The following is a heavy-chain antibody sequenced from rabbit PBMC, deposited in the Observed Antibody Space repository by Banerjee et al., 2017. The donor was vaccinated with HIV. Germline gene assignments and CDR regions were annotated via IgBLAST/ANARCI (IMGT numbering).Heavy chain of an antibody. Sequence: QSLEESGGDLVKPGASLTLTCTASGFSFSSSYNMCWVRQAPGKGLEWIVCIAPDSVLNSYYANWAKGRFTISKTSSTTVTLQMTSLTAADTATYFCARDLAGVIGWNFDLWGPGTLVTVS. V-gene: IGHV1S40*01. CDR2: IAPDSVLNS. D-gene: IGHD4-1*01. CDR1: GFSFSSSYN. J-gene: IGHJ4*01. CDR3: ARDLAGVIGWNFDL.